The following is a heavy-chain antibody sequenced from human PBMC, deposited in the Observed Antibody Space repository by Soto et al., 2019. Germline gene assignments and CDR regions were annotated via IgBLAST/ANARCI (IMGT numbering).Heavy chain of an antibody. V-gene: IGHV3-74*01. CDR2: VISDGKTI. CDR1: GFTFAKHW. J-gene: IGHJ5*02. Sequence: VPLRLSCAASGFTFAKHWMHWVGQAPGKGLEWVSRVISDGKTIDYADSVKGRFTVSRDNAKNTLYLQMNSLRAEDTAVYFCATAEVDHWGPGTLVTVSS. CDR3: ATAEVDH.